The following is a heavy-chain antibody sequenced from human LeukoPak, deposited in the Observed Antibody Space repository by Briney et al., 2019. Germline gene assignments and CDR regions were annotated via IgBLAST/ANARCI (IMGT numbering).Heavy chain of an antibody. CDR2: IYYSGST. CDR1: GDSISSSRDY. Sequence: SETLSLTCTVSGDSISSSRDYWGWIRLPPGKGLEWIGSIYYSGSTDYNPSLKSRVTMSVETSKNQFSLNLSSVTAEDTAVYFCARLERSGSYFLQVWGQGTLVTVSS. CDR3: ARLERSGSYFLQV. J-gene: IGHJ4*02. V-gene: IGHV4-39*01. D-gene: IGHD3-10*01.